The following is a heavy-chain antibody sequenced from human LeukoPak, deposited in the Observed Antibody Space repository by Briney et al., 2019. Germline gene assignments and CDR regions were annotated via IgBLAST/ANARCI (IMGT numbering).Heavy chain of an antibody. D-gene: IGHD2-15*01. CDR2: ISYDGSNK. Sequence: GGSLRLSCAASGFTFSSYAMHGVRQAPGKGLEWVAVISYDGSNKYYADSVKGRFTISRDNSKNTLYLQMNSLRAEDTAVYYCARAGVGPFDIWGQGTMVTVSS. CDR3: ARAGVGPFDI. V-gene: IGHV3-30*04. J-gene: IGHJ3*02. CDR1: GFTFSSYA.